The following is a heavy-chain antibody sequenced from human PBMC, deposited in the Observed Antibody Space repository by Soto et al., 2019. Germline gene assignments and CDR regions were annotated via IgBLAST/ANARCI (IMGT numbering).Heavy chain of an antibody. D-gene: IGHD6-19*01. J-gene: IGHJ4*02. CDR1: GFTFSSYA. CDR3: AKDWAPSLPDRGWTGFSFDY. Sequence: EVQLLESGGGLVQPGGSLRLSCAASGFTFSSYAMSWVRQAPGKGLEWVSAISGSGGSTYYADSVKGRFTISRDNSKNTLYLQMNSLRAEDTAVYYCAKDWAPSLPDRGWTGFSFDYWGQGTLVTVSS. CDR2: ISGSGGST. V-gene: IGHV3-23*01.